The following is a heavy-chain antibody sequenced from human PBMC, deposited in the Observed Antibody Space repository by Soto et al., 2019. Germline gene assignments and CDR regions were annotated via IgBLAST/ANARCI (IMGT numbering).Heavy chain of an antibody. CDR3: ARAPGEYQLSSNYYYYGMGF. D-gene: IGHD2-2*01. CDR1: GGTFSSYA. Sequence: GASVKVSCTASGGTFSSYAISWVRQAPGQGLEWMGGIIPIFGTANYAQKFQGRVTITADESTSTAYIELSSLRSEDTAVYYCARAPGEYQLSSNYYYYGMGFWAQGPTVTVSS. CDR2: IIPIFGTA. V-gene: IGHV1-69*13. J-gene: IGHJ6*02.